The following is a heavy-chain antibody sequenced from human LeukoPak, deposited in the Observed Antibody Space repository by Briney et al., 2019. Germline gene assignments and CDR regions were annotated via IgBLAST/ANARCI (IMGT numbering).Heavy chain of an antibody. Sequence: PGGSLRLSCVASGFTFSSRDWMTWVRQAPGKGLEWVANINQDGGTRYYVDSVKGRFTISRDNDKNLLYLQMNSLRADDTALYYCARDGPDYAFFWFDPWGQGTLVTVSS. J-gene: IGHJ5*02. V-gene: IGHV3-7*01. CDR3: ARDGPDYAFFWFDP. D-gene: IGHD4-17*01. CDR2: INQDGGTR. CDR1: GFTFSSRDW.